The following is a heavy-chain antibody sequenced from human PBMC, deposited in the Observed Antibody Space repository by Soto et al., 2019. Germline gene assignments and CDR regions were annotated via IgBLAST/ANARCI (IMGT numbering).Heavy chain of an antibody. CDR2: ISYDGNNK. V-gene: IGHV3-30*18. J-gene: IGHJ3*02. Sequence: GGSLRLSCAASGFTFSSYGMHWVRQAPGKGLEWVAVISYDGNNKYYVDSVKGRITISRDNSKNTLYLQMNSLRAEDTAVYYCAKIAAAGDAFDIWGQGTMVTVSS. D-gene: IGHD6-13*01. CDR3: AKIAAAGDAFDI. CDR1: GFTFSSYG.